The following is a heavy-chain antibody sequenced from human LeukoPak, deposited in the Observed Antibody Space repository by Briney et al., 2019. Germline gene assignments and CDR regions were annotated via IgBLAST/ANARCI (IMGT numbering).Heavy chain of an antibody. D-gene: IGHD6-13*01. CDR1: GYSISSGYY. V-gene: IGHV4-38-2*02. J-gene: IGHJ4*02. CDR2: TYHSGST. Sequence: SETLSLTCTVSGYSISSGYYWGWIRQPPGKGLEWIGSTYHSGSTYYNPSLKSRVTISVDTSKNQFSLKLSSVTAADTAVYYCARDPTGIAAAGNDYWGQGTLVTVSS. CDR3: ARDPTGIAAAGNDY.